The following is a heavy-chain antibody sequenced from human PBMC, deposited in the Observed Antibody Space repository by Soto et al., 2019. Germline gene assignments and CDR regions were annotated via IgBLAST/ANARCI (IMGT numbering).Heavy chain of an antibody. V-gene: IGHV4-61*01. CDR1: DGSVSSGSYY. J-gene: IGHJ4*02. CDR3: ARGQAFWTGYYRMPYYFDY. D-gene: IGHD3-3*01. CDR2: LYYSGST. Sequence: ETLSLTCTVSDGSVSSGSYYWSWIRQPPGKGLEYIGYLYYSGSTNYDPSLKSRVTISVDTPKNQFSLELTSVAAADTAVYYCARGQAFWTGYYRMPYYFDYWGQGTLVTVSS.